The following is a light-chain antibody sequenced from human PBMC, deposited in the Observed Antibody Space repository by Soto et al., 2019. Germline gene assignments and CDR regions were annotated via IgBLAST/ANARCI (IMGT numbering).Light chain of an antibody. J-gene: IGLJ2*01. V-gene: IGLV2-14*01. Sequence: QSALTQPAAVSGSPGQSITLSCTGTRSDIGGYDYVSWYHRHPGKAPKLIIYDVNNRPSGVSNSFSGSKSGNTASLTISGLQAEDEADYYCTSYASGSSHVVFGGGTKVTVL. CDR3: TSYASGSSHVV. CDR1: RSDIGGYDY. CDR2: DVN.